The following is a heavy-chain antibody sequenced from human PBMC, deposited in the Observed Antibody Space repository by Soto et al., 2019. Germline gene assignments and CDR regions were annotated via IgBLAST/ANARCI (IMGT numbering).Heavy chain of an antibody. V-gene: IGHV4-39*01. J-gene: IGHJ4*02. Sequence: SETLSLTCTVSGVSISSGGYYWSWIRQPPGKGLEWIGSIYYSGSTYYNPSLKSRVTISVDTSKNQFSLKLSSVTAADTAVYYCVREVRYYYDSSGSFDYWGQGTLVTVSS. D-gene: IGHD3-22*01. CDR2: IYYSGST. CDR3: VREVRYYYDSSGSFDY. CDR1: GVSISSGGYY.